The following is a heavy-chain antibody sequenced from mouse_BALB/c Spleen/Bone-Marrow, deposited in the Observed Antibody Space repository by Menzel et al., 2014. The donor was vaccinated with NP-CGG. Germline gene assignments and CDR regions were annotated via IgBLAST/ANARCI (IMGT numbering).Heavy chain of an antibody. CDR1: GYTFSNYW. V-gene: IGHV1-9*01. J-gene: IGHJ4*01. CDR3: ARSGYGYYAMDY. D-gene: IGHD2-2*01. Sequence: QVQLQQSGAELMKPGASVKISCKATGYTFSNYWIEWIKQRPGHGLEWIGEILPGGGSTKHNEKFKDKATFTADTSSKTAYMQLSSLTSEDSAVYYCARSGYGYYAMDYWGQGTSVTVSS. CDR2: ILPGGGST.